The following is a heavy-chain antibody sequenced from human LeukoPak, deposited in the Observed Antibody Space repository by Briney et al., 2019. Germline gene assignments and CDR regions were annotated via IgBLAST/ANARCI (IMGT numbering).Heavy chain of an antibody. CDR2: IYYSGST. CDR3: ARDHYATNAFDI. J-gene: IGHJ3*02. V-gene: IGHV4-59*01. D-gene: IGHD1-26*01. Sequence: KPSETLSLTCTVSGGSISGYYWSWIRQPPGKGLEWIGYIYYSGSTNYNPSLKSRVTISVDTSKNQFSLKLSSVTAADTAVYYCARDHYATNAFDIWGQGTMVTVSS. CDR1: GGSISGYY.